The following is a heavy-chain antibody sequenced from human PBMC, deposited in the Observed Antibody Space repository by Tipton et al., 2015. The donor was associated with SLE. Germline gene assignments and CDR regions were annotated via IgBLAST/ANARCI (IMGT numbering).Heavy chain of an antibody. J-gene: IGHJ4*02. D-gene: IGHD3-10*01. CDR3: ARDRGGYAFDY. CDR1: GGSISSHY. Sequence: LRLSCTVSGGSISSHYWSWIRQPPGKGLEWIGYIYYSGSTNYNPSLKSRVTISVDTSKNQFSLKLSSVTAADTAVYYCARDRGGYAFDYWDQGTLVTVSS. V-gene: IGHV4-59*11. CDR2: IYYSGST.